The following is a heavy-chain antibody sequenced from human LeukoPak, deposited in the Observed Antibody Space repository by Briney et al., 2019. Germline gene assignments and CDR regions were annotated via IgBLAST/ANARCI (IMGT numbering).Heavy chain of an antibody. CDR1: GGTFSSYA. D-gene: IGHD3-10*01. CDR2: IIPILGIA. J-gene: IGHJ4*02. V-gene: IGHV1-69*04. Sequence: SVKVSCKASGGTFSSYAISWVRQAPGQGLEWMGRIIPILGIANYAQKFQGRVTITADKSTSTAYMELSRLRSEDTAVYYCASQLWFGDQYYFDYWGQGTLVTVSS. CDR3: ASQLWFGDQYYFDY.